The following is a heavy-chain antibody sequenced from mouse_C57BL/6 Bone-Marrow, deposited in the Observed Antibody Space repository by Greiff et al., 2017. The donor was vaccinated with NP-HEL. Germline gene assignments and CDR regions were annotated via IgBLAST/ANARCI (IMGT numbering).Heavy chain of an antibody. CDR3: GYSNYVYYAMDY. CDR1: GYTFTSYW. Sequence: QVQLQHPGAELVRPGTSVKLSCKASGYTFTSYWMHWVKQRPGQGLEWIGVIDPSDSYTNYNQKFKGKATLTVDTSSSTAYMQLSSLTSEDSAVYYCGYSNYVYYAMDYWGQGTSVTVSS. V-gene: IGHV1-59*01. J-gene: IGHJ4*01. D-gene: IGHD2-5*01. CDR2: IDPSDSYT.